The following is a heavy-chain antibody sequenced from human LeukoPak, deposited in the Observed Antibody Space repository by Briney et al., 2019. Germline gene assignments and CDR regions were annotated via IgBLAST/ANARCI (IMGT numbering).Heavy chain of an antibody. CDR1: GGSISSSSYY. Sequence: SETLSLTCTVSGGSISSSSYYWGWIRQPPGKGLEWIGSIYYGGSTYYNPSLKSRVTISLDMSKNQFSLKLTSVTAADTAVYYCARGRRSPYYMDVWGKGTTVTVSS. D-gene: IGHD3-16*01. J-gene: IGHJ6*03. CDR2: IYYGGST. V-gene: IGHV4-39*07. CDR3: ARGRRSPYYMDV.